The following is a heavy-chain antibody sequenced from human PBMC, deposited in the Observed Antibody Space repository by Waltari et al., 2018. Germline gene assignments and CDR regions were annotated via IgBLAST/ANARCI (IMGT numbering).Heavy chain of an antibody. Sequence: EVQLLESGGGLVQPGGSLRLSCAASGFTFSSYAMSWVRQAPGKGVEWVSAISGSGGSTYYADSVKGRFTISRDNSKNTLYLQMNSLRAEDTAVYYCAKTPRDPGYSSSWYYFDYWGQGTLVTVSS. CDR2: ISGSGGST. J-gene: IGHJ4*02. D-gene: IGHD6-13*01. CDR1: GFTFSSYA. V-gene: IGHV3-23*01. CDR3: AKTPRDPGYSSSWYYFDY.